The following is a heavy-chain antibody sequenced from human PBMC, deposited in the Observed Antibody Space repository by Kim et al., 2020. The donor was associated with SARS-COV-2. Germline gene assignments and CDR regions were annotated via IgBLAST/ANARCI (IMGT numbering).Heavy chain of an antibody. Sequence: ASVKVSCKASGYTFTSYFMHWVRQAPGQGLEWMGIINTSDGIPNYAQRFQGRVTLTRDTSTSTVYLELSSLRAEDTAVYYCTRYSGRYPFYYCGQGSLFT. D-gene: IGHD1-26*01. V-gene: IGHV1-46*01. CDR3: TRYSGRYPFYY. CDR2: INTSDGIP. J-gene: IGHJ4*02. CDR1: GYTFTSYF.